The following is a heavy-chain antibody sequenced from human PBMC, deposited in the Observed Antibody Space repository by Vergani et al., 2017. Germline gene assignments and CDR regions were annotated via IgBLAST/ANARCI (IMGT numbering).Heavy chain of an antibody. V-gene: IGHV4-59*08. CDR2: IYYSGST. D-gene: IGHD2-15*01. J-gene: IGHJ4*02. CDR1: GGSISSHY. CDR3: ARHGVWGYFDFDY. Sequence: QVQLQESGPGLVKPSETLSLTCTVSGGSISSHYWSWIRQPPGKGLEWIGYIYYSGSTNYNPSLKSRVTISVDTSKNQFSLKLSSVTAADTAVYYCARHGVWGYFDFDYWGQGTLVTVSS.